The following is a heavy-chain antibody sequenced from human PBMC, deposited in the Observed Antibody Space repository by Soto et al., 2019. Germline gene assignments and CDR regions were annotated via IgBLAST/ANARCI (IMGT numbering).Heavy chain of an antibody. D-gene: IGHD3-10*01. Sequence: ASVKVSCKTSGYTFTGYYIHWVRQAPGQGLEWLGCIYPYDNSPKFVQSFQGRVTLTTDTATSTAYMELTSLRPDDTAVYYCARERPFFGSGSYLGPYGMDVWRQRTTVTVSS. V-gene: IGHV1-2*02. CDR1: GYTFTGYY. CDR3: ARERPFFGSGSYLGPYGMDV. CDR2: IYPYDNSP. J-gene: IGHJ6*02.